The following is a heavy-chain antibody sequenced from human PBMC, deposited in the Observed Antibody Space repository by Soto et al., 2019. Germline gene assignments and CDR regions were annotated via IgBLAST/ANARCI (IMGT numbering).Heavy chain of an antibody. D-gene: IGHD3-22*01. CDR1: GGTFSSYA. CDR3: ARDGYYYDSSGYYGGYYFDY. Sequence: SVKVSCKASGGTFSSYAISWVRQAPGQGLEWMGGIIPIFGTANYAQKFQGRVTITADESTSTAYMELSSLRSEDTAMYYCARDGYYYDSSGYYGGYYFDYWGQGTLVTVSS. J-gene: IGHJ4*02. CDR2: IIPIFGTA. V-gene: IGHV1-69*13.